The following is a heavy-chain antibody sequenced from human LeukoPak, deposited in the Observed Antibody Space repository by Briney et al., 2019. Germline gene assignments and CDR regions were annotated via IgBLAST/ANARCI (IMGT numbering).Heavy chain of an antibody. D-gene: IGHD3-10*01. V-gene: IGHV4-34*01. CDR2: INHSGST. J-gene: IGHJ4*02. Sequence: SETLSLTCAVYGGSFSGYYWSWIRQPPGKGLEWIGEINHSGSTNYNPSLKSRGTISVDTSKNQFSLKLSSVTAADTAVYYCAREGGVGIYYGSGSYSYYFDYWGQGTLVTVSS. CDR1: GGSFSGYY. CDR3: AREGGVGIYYGSGSYSYYFDY.